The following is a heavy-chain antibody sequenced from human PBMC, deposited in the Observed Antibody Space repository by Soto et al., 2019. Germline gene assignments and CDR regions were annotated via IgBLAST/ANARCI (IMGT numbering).Heavy chain of an antibody. CDR2: IYSSGST. D-gene: IGHD6-19*01. Sequence: SETLSLTCTVSGGSISSYYWSWIRQPPEKGLEWIGYIYSSGSTNYNPSLKSRVTISVDTSRNQFSLKMSSVTAADTAVYYCARMTYSSGWNFQHWGQGSLVTVSS. J-gene: IGHJ1*01. V-gene: IGHV4-59*01. CDR3: ARMTYSSGWNFQH. CDR1: GGSISSYY.